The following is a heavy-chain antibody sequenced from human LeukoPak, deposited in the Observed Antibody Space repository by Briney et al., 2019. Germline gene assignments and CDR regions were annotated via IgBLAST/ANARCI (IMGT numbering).Heavy chain of an antibody. Sequence: SETLSLTCAVYGGSFSGYYWSWIRQPPGKGLEWIGEINHSGSTNYNPSLKSRVTISADTSKNQFSLKLSSVTAADTAVYYCARVTNIVVVPAAILYYYYYMDVWGKGTTVTVSS. V-gene: IGHV4-34*01. D-gene: IGHD2-2*02. CDR2: INHSGST. CDR1: GGSFSGYY. CDR3: ARVTNIVVVPAAILYYYYYMDV. J-gene: IGHJ6*03.